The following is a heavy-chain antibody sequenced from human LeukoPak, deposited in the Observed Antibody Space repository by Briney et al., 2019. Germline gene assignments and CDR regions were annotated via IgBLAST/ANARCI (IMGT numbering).Heavy chain of an antibody. CDR2: IYSGGDR. CDR1: GFTVSSNY. CDR3: ARDIEMATPH. J-gene: IGHJ4*02. D-gene: IGHD5-24*01. Sequence: GGSLRLSCAASGFTVSSNYMSWVRQAPGKELEWVSIIYSGGDRYYADSVKGRFTISRDISKNMLYLQMNSLRVEDTAVYFCARDIEMATPHWGQGTLVTVSS. V-gene: IGHV3-53*01.